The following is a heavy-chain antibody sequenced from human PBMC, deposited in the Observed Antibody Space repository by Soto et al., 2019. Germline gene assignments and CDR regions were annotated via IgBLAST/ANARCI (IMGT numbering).Heavy chain of an antibody. D-gene: IGHD2-2*01. CDR3: AKGFGCGGCSSTSCYANWFDP. CDR1: GFTFSSYA. Sequence: EVQLLESGGGLVQPGGSLRLSCAASGFTFSSYAMSWVRQAPGKGLEWVSAISGSGGSTYYADSVKGRFTISRDNSKNTLYLQMNSLRAEDTAVYYCAKGFGCGGCSSTSCYANWFDPWGQGTLVTVSS. J-gene: IGHJ5*02. V-gene: IGHV3-23*01. CDR2: ISGSGGST.